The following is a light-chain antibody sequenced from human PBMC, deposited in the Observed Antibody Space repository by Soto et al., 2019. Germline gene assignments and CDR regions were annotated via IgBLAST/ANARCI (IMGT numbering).Light chain of an antibody. Sequence: DIRMTQSPSSLSASLGDRVTITCRASQDIGTDLGWYQQKPGKAHERLIYEASNLQSGVPSRFSGSGSGTEFSLPVSSLQPEDCARYYCVQHYSYPLTFGGGTKVEIK. CDR3: VQHYSYPLT. CDR1: QDIGTD. J-gene: IGKJ4*02. V-gene: IGKV1-17*01. CDR2: EAS.